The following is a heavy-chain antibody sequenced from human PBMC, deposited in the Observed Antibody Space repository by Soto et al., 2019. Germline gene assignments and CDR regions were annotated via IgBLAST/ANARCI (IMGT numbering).Heavy chain of an antibody. CDR1: GGSFSGYY. V-gene: IGHV4-34*01. CDR3: ARREVTMIVVALGAFDI. Sequence: SETLSLTCAVYGGSFSGYYWSWIRQPPGKGLEWIGEINHSGSTKYNPSLKSRVTISVDTSKNQFSLKLSSVTAADTAVYYCARREVTMIVVALGAFDIWGQGTMVTVSS. J-gene: IGHJ3*02. CDR2: INHSGST. D-gene: IGHD3-22*01.